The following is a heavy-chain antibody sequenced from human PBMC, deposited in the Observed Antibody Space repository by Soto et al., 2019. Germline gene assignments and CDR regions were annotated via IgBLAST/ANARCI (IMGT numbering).Heavy chain of an antibody. V-gene: IGHV3-23*01. D-gene: IGHD5-12*01. CDR3: AKGRGMATIRGGLDY. J-gene: IGHJ4*02. CDR1: GFTFSSYA. CDR2: ISGSGGST. Sequence: EVQLLESGGGLVQPGGSLRLSCAASGFTFSSYAMSWVRQAPGKGLEWVSAISGSGGSTYYADSVKGRFTISRDNSKNTLYLQMNSLRAEDTDVYYCAKGRGMATIRGGLDYWGLVSLVTASS.